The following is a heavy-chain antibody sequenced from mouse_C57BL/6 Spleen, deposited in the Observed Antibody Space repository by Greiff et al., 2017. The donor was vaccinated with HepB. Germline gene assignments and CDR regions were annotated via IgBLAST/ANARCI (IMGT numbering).Heavy chain of an antibody. D-gene: IGHD1-1*01. CDR3: ARQNDYYGSSEGYFDV. V-gene: IGHV1-18*01. CDR1: GYTFTDYN. J-gene: IGHJ1*03. CDR2: INPNNGGT. Sequence: VQLQQSGPELVKPGASVKIPCKASGYTFTDYNMDWVKQSHGKSLEWIGDINPNNGGTIYNQKFKGKATLTVDKSSSTAYMELRSLTSEDTAVYYCARQNDYYGSSEGYFDVWGTGTTVTVSS.